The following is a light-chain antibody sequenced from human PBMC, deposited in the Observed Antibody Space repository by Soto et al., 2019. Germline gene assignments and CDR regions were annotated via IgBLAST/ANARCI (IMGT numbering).Light chain of an antibody. CDR1: SSDVGNYDY. CDR3: NSYTSSSTAV. J-gene: IGLJ3*02. Sequence: QSALTQPASVSGSPGQTITISCTGTSSDVGNYDYVSWFQHHPGKAPKLLIYGVNNRPSGISNRFSGSKSGNTASLTISGLQAEDEADYYCNSYTSSSTAVFGGGTKLTVL. CDR2: GVN. V-gene: IGLV2-14*01.